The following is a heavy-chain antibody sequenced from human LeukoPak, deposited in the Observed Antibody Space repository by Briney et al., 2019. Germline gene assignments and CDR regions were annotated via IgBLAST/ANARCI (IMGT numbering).Heavy chain of an antibody. Sequence: PSETLSLTCTVSGGSISNNDWSWIRQPPGKGLEWNGYIYNSGSTNYNPSLKSRVTISVDTSKNQFSLKLSSVTAADTAVYYCTRLIMSSIYYYYMDVWGKGTTVTVSS. D-gene: IGHD3-10*01. J-gene: IGHJ6*03. CDR3: TRLIMSSIYYYYMDV. CDR1: GGSISNND. CDR2: IYNSGST. V-gene: IGHV4-59*01.